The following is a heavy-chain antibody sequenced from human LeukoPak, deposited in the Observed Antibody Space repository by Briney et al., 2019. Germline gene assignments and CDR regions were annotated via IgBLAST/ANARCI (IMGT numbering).Heavy chain of an antibody. J-gene: IGHJ4*02. D-gene: IGHD5-24*01. V-gene: IGHV3-15*01. CDR2: IKSKTDGGTT. CDR3: TTARGWLQLYY. CDR1: GFAFSNAW. Sequence: GGSLRLSCAASGFAFSNAWMSWVRQAPGKGLEWVGRIKSKTDGGTTDYAAPVKGRFTISRDDSKNTLYLQMNSLKTEDTAVYYCTTARGWLQLYYWGQGTLVTVSS.